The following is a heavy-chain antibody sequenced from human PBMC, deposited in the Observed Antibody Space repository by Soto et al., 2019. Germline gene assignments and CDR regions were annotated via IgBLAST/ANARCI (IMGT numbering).Heavy chain of an antibody. CDR1: GGSISSYY. V-gene: IGHV4-59*08. J-gene: IGHJ4*02. Sequence: QVQLQESGPGLVKPSETLSLTCTVSGGSISSYYWSWIRQPPGKGLEWIGYIYYSGSTNYNPSLTSRVTISVDTSKNQFSLKLSSVTAADTAVYYCARGGYCSGGSCYFANFDYWGQGTLVTVSS. CDR2: IYYSGST. CDR3: ARGGYCSGGSCYFANFDY. D-gene: IGHD2-15*01.